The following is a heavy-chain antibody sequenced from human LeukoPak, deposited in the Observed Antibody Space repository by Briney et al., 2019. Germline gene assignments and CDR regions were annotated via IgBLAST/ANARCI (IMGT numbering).Heavy chain of an antibody. V-gene: IGHV1-69*01. CDR1: GGTFSSYA. Sequence: ASVKVSCKASGGTFSSYAISWVRQAPGQGLEWMGGIIPIFGTANYAQKFQGRVTITADESTSTAYMELSSLRSEDTAVYYCAARPYSSSWYDPYYFDYWGQGTLVTASS. CDR2: IIPIFGTA. J-gene: IGHJ4*02. CDR3: AARPYSSSWYDPYYFDY. D-gene: IGHD6-13*01.